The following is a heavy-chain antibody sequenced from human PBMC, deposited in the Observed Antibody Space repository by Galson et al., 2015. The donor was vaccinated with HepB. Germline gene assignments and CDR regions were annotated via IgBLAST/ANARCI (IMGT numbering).Heavy chain of an antibody. Sequence: SLRLSCAASGFTFSSYAMSWVRQAPGKGLEWVSAISGSGGSTYYADSVKGRFTISRDNSKNTLYLQMNSLRAEDTAVYYCARDQRGQWLMDYYMDVWGKGTTVTVSS. CDR3: ARDQRGQWLMDYYMDV. D-gene: IGHD6-19*01. CDR1: GFTFSSYA. V-gene: IGHV3-23*01. J-gene: IGHJ6*03. CDR2: ISGSGGST.